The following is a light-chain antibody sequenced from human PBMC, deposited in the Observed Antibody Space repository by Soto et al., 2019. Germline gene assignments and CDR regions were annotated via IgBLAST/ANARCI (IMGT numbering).Light chain of an antibody. J-gene: IGKJ2*03. CDR2: GGS. V-gene: IGKV3-20*01. CDR1: QSVTSTY. Sequence: EILLTQSPGTLSLSPGETATLSCRASQSVTSTYLAWYQQRPGQSPRLIIYGGSTRATGFPDRFSGGGSGTDFTLTISSMEPEDSSVYYCHCQLFDCSRFYSFGQGTKLEI. CDR3: HCQLFDCSRFYS.